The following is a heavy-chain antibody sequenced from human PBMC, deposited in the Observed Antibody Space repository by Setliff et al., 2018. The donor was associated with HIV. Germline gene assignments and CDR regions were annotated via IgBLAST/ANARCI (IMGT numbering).Heavy chain of an antibody. V-gene: IGHV3-48*03. Sequence: PGGSLRLSCAASGFTFSSYEMNWVRQAPGKGLEWVSYISSSGSTIYYADSMKGRFTISRDNAKNSLYLQMNSLRAEDTAVYYCARDGYDILTGYHLWGQGTLVTVSS. J-gene: IGHJ4*02. CDR2: ISSSGSTI. D-gene: IGHD3-9*01. CDR3: ARDGYDILTGYHL. CDR1: GFTFSSYE.